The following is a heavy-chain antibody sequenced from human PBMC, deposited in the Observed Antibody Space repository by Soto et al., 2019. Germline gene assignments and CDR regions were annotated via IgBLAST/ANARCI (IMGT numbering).Heavy chain of an antibody. J-gene: IGHJ6*02. CDR1: GFTFSSYS. CDR3: ARDYGSGSYYNVGSYYYYGMDV. CDR2: ISSSSSYI. Sequence: LGGSLRLSCAASGFTFSSYSMNWVRQAPGKGLEWVSSISSSSSYIYYADSVKGRFTISRDNAKNSLYLQMNSLRAEDTAVYYCARDYGSGSYYNVGSYYYYGMDVWGQGTTVTVSS. D-gene: IGHD3-10*01. V-gene: IGHV3-21*01.